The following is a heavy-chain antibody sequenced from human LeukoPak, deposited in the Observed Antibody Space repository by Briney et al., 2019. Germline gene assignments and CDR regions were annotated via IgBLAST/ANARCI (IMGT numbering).Heavy chain of an antibody. J-gene: IGHJ3*02. Sequence: GASVKVSCKGSGYSFTSYWIGWVRQMPGKGLEWMGIIYPGDSDTRYSPSFQGQVTISADKSISTAYLQWSSLKASDTAMYYCARHVRLEWFQDAFDIWGQGTMVTVSS. V-gene: IGHV5-51*01. CDR1: GYSFTSYW. D-gene: IGHD3-3*01. CDR2: IYPGDSDT. CDR3: ARHVRLEWFQDAFDI.